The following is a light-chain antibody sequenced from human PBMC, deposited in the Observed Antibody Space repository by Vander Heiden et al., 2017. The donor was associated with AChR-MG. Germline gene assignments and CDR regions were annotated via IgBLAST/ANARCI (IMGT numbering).Light chain of an antibody. CDR1: SSKHGAGYD. Sequence: QSVLTQPPSVSGAPEQRVTISDTGSSSKHGAGYDVHRYQQHPRTAPKLLVYSNSNRPSGVPDLFSGSKSGTTASLAITGLQAEDEADYYCQSYDSSLSGSRVFGGGTKLTVL. CDR3: QSYDSSLSGSRV. V-gene: IGLV1-40*01. J-gene: IGLJ2*01. CDR2: SNS.